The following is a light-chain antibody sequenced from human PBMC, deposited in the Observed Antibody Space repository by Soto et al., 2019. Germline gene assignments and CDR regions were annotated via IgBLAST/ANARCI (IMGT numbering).Light chain of an antibody. CDR1: QNISRS. J-gene: IGKJ5*01. V-gene: IGKV3D-15*01. CDR2: GTS. CDR3: QQSYNIPRT. Sequence: DIVMTQSPFSLSVHPGERATLSCRASQNISRSLAWYQQKPGQGPSLLIYGTSSRATGIPDRFSGSGSGTDYTLTISSLQPEDFATYYCQQSYNIPRTSGQRTLLAI.